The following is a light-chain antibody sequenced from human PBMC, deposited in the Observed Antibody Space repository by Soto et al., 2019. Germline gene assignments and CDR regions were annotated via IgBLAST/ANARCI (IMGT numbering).Light chain of an antibody. CDR2: GAS. Sequence: EVVLTQSPVTLSLSPGERATLSCRASQSVSSPYLAWYQQKPGQPPRLLIYGASSRATDIPDRFFGSGSGTEFTLTIARLAPEDFAMYYCQQYGSSPFTFGPGTKVDI. J-gene: IGKJ3*01. CDR3: QQYGSSPFT. CDR1: QSVSSPY. V-gene: IGKV3-20*01.